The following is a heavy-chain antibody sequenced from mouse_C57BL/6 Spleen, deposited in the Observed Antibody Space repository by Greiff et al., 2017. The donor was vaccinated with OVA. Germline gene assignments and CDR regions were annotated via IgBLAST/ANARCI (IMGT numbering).Heavy chain of an antibody. J-gene: IGHJ4*01. Sequence: EVQRVESGGGLVQSGRSLRLSCATSGFTFSDFYMEWVRQAPGKGLEWIAASRNKANDYTTEYSASVKGRFIVSRDTSQSILYLQMNALRAEDTAIYYCARDAWGSDYAMDYWGQGTSVTVSS. CDR3: ARDAWGSDYAMDY. CDR1: GFTFSDFY. V-gene: IGHV7-1*01. CDR2: SRNKANDYTT. D-gene: IGHD6-1*01.